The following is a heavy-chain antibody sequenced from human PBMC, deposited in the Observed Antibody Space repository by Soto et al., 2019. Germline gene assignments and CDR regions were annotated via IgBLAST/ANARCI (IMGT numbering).Heavy chain of an antibody. Sequence: EVQLLESGGDLAQPGGSLRLSCEASGFTFTNYAMSWVRQAPGKGLEWVSGISASGRDTYYADSVKDRFTISRDGSKNTLYLQMNSLRAEDTAIYYCAKVKTSGWYYFDSWGQGALVTVSS. CDR1: GFTFTNYA. D-gene: IGHD6-19*01. CDR3: AKVKTSGWYYFDS. V-gene: IGHV3-23*01. J-gene: IGHJ4*02. CDR2: ISASGRDT.